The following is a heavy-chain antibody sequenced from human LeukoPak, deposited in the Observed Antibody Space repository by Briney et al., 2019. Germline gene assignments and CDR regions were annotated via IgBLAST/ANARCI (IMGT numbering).Heavy chain of an antibody. J-gene: IGHJ4*02. CDR2: IYYSGST. CDR3: ARGPYYYDSSGYYFDY. D-gene: IGHD3-22*01. CDR1: GGSISSGDYY. V-gene: IGHV4-30-4*01. Sequence: SQTLSLTCTVSGGSISSGDYYWSWIRQPPGKGLEWIGYIYYSGSTYYNPSLKSRVTISVDTSKNQFSLKPSSVTAADTAVYYCARGPYYYDSSGYYFDYWGQGTLVTVSS.